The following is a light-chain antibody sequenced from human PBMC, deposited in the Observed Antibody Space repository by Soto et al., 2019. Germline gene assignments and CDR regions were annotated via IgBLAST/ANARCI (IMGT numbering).Light chain of an antibody. Sequence: DLVMTQSPLSLPVTPGEPASISCRSSESLLYSNGYNYLHWYLQKPGQSPQLLIYLGSNRASGVSDRFSGSGSGTDFTLRISKVGAEDVGVYYCMQALQTPITFAQGTRLE. J-gene: IGKJ5*01. V-gene: IGKV2-28*01. CDR3: MQALQTPIT. CDR2: LGS. CDR1: ESLLYSNGYNY.